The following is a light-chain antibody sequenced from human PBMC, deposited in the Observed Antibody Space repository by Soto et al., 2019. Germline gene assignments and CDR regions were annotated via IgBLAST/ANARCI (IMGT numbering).Light chain of an antibody. Sequence: EVVMTQSPDTLSVSPGERATLSCRASQSIRNSLAWYQQKPGQAPRLLIYDASNRATGIPARFSGGGSGTDFTLTISRLEPEDFAVYYCQQYNNWPLTFGGGTKVDIK. CDR2: DAS. CDR3: QQYNNWPLT. V-gene: IGKV3D-15*01. J-gene: IGKJ4*01. CDR1: QSIRNS.